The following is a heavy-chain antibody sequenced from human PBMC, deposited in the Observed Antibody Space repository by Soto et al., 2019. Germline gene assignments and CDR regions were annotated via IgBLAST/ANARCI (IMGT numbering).Heavy chain of an antibody. CDR1: GGSISSSSYY. CDR2: IYYSGST. CDR3: ARREMATIDFFDY. J-gene: IGHJ4*02. Sequence: SETLSFTCTVSGGSISSSSYYWGWIRQPPGKGLEWIGSIYYSGSTYYNPSLKSRVTISVDTSKNQFSLKLSSVTAADTAVYYCARREMATIDFFDYWGQGTLVTVSS. V-gene: IGHV4-39*01. D-gene: IGHD5-12*01.